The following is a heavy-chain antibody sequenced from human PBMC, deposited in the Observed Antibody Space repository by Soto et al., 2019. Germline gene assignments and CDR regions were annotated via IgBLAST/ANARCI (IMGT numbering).Heavy chain of an antibody. CDR3: ARRGSSSLREMDV. CDR1: GFTFSYYT. J-gene: IGHJ6*02. D-gene: IGHD6-13*01. Sequence: GGSLRLSCAASGFTFSYYTMNWVRQAPGKGLEWVASISSSSDDIYYADSVKGRFTISRDNAKNSLYLQMISLRAEDTAVYYCARRGSSSLREMDVWGQGTAVTVSS. CDR2: ISSSSDDI. V-gene: IGHV3-21*01.